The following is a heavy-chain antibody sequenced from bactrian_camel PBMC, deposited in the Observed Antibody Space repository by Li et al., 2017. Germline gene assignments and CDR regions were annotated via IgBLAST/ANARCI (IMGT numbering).Heavy chain of an antibody. CDR3: ATGGSWFGY. J-gene: IGHJ4*01. D-gene: IGHD7*01. CDR1: GDVYSMYC. Sequence: VQAGGSLRLSCTAYGDVYSMYCMGWFRQAPGKEREGVARIHGDGSTTYADSVKGRFAISRDNANGMVYLQMNSLQSGDTALYYCATGGSWFGYWGQGTQVTVS. CDR2: IHGDGST. V-gene: IGHV3S53*01.